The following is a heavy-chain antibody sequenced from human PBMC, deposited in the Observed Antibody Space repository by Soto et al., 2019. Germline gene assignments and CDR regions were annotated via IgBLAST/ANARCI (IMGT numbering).Heavy chain of an antibody. D-gene: IGHD6-19*01. CDR1: QYTFTNYY. CDR2: INNGGGT. Sequence: QVQLVQSGAEVTKPGASVKVSCKASQYTFTNYYLHWVRQAPGQRPQWMGWINNGGGTIYAQKFQGRLTMTRDTSITTAFMELSRLTSDDTGCDYCATSSDWSPLLDYWGQGTLVTVSS. CDR3: ATSSDWSPLLDY. J-gene: IGHJ4*02. V-gene: IGHV1-2*02.